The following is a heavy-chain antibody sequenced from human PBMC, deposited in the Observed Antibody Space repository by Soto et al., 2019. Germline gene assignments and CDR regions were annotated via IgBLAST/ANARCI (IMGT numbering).Heavy chain of an antibody. CDR1: GFTFSSYG. D-gene: IGHD3-10*01. V-gene: IGHV3-30*18. Sequence: GGSLRLSCAASGFTFSSYGMHWVRQAPGKGLEWVAVISYDGSNKYYADSVKGRFTISRDNSKNTLYLQMNSLRAEDTAVYYCAKDLQFGSMPADYWGQGTLVTVSS. J-gene: IGHJ4*02. CDR2: ISYDGSNK. CDR3: AKDLQFGSMPADY.